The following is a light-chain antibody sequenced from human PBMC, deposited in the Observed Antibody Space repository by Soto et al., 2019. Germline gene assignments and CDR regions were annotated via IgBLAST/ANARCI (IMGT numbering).Light chain of an antibody. CDR2: AAS. J-gene: IGKJ3*01. V-gene: IGKV3-20*01. CDR3: HLYINAPRT. CDR1: QSVSSSY. Sequence: PVEIATLSYMATQSVSSSYLAWYQQKPGQAPSLLIYAASSRPTGIPDRFSGSGSGTDFTLTISRLDPEDFASYYSHLYINAPRTFGAGTKVDIK.